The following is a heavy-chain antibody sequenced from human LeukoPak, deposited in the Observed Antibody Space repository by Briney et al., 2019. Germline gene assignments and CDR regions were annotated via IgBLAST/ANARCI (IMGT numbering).Heavy chain of an antibody. CDR2: IYYSGST. V-gene: IGHV4-39*01. J-gene: IGHJ3*02. D-gene: IGHD1-1*01. CDR3: ARSTWRDAFDI. CDR1: GGSISSSSYY. Sequence: SETLSLTCTVSGGSISSSSYYWGWIRQPPRKGLEWSGSIYYSGSTYYNPSLKSRVTISVDTSKKQFSLKLSSVTAADTAVYFCARSTWRDAFDIWGQGTMVTISS.